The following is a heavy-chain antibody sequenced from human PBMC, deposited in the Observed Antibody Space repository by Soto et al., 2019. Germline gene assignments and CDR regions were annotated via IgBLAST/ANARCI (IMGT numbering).Heavy chain of an antibody. Sequence: EVQLVESGGGLVQPGGSLRLSCVATGFTFSGHWMGWVRQAPGKGLEWVATISQDGTKQYYVDSVKGRFTISRDNARNSLFLQMNSLRAEDTAIFYCARFCSGDGRYPYYYYYYMDVCRRGTTVTVSS. J-gene: IGHJ6*03. CDR2: ISQDGTKQ. CDR3: ARFCSGDGRYPYYYYYYMDV. CDR1: GFTFSGHW. D-gene: IGHD2-15*01. V-gene: IGHV3-7*01.